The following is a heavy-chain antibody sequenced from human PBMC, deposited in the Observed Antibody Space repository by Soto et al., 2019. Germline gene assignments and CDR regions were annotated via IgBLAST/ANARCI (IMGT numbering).Heavy chain of an antibody. Sequence: SVKVSCKASGGTFSSYAISWVRQAPGQGLEWMAGIIPIFGTANYAQKFQGRVTITADESTSTAYMELSSLRSEDTAVYYCAITMVRGVIITLAYWGQGTQVTVSS. J-gene: IGHJ4*02. CDR2: IIPIFGTA. V-gene: IGHV1-69*13. D-gene: IGHD3-10*01. CDR1: GGTFSSYA. CDR3: AITMVRGVIITLAY.